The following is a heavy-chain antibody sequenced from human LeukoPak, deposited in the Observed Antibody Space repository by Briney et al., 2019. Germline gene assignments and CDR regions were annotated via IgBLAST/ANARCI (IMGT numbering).Heavy chain of an antibody. D-gene: IGHD6-13*01. Sequence: SETLSLTCTVSGGSISSGGYYWSWIRQPPGKGLEWIGYIYHSGSTYYNPSLKSRVTISVDRSKNQFSLKLSSVAAAVTAVYYCARTYSSSWYWFDPWGQGTLVTVSS. J-gene: IGHJ5*02. CDR2: IYHSGST. CDR1: GGSISSGGYY. V-gene: IGHV4-30-2*01. CDR3: ARTYSSSWYWFDP.